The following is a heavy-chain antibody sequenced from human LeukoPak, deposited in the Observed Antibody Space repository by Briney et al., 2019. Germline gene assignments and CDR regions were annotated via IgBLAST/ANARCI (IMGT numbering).Heavy chain of an antibody. J-gene: IGHJ4*02. CDR1: GFTFSSYG. CDR3: AKEQRTLWGHNYQNFDY. V-gene: IGHV3-30*02. D-gene: IGHD1-1*01. CDR2: IRDDGSNN. Sequence: PGGSLRLSCAASGFTFSSYGMHWVRQAPGKGLEWVAFIRDDGSNNYYADSVKGRLTIYRDNSKNKLYMQMNRLRAEDTAVYYCAKEQRTLWGHNYQNFDYWGQGTLVTVSS.